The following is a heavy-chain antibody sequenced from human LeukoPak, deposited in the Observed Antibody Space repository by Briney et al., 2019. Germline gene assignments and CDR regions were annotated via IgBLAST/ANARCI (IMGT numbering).Heavy chain of an antibody. CDR1: GGSISGSNYH. Sequence: SETLSLTCTVSGGSISGSNYHWGWIRQPPGKGLEWIGSINYWGHTYYNPSLESRVTISVDTSKNQFSLKVSSVTAADTALYYWAPTYSYTGGGYDYWGQGTLVTVSS. J-gene: IGHJ4*02. CDR2: INYWGHT. V-gene: IGHV4-39*01. CDR3: APTYSYTGGGYDY. D-gene: IGHD5-18*01.